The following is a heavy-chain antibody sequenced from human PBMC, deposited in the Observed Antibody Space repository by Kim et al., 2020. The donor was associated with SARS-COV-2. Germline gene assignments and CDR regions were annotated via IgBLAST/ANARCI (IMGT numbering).Heavy chain of an antibody. CDR1: GGSFSGYY. D-gene: IGHD5-18*01. CDR2: INHSGST. V-gene: IGHV4-34*01. Sequence: SETLSLTCAVYGGSFSGYYWSWIRQPPGKVLEWIGEINHSGSTNYNPSLKSRVTISVDTSKNQFSLKLSSVTAADTAVYYCATRGWSYGYSGWFDPWGQG. J-gene: IGHJ5*02. CDR3: ATRGWSYGYSGWFDP.